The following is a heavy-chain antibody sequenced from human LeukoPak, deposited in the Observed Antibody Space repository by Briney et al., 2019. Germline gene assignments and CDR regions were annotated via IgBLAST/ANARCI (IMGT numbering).Heavy chain of an antibody. Sequence: GSLRLSCAASGFTFSDYYMSWIRQAPGKGLEWIGEINHSGSTNYNPSLKSRVTISVDTSKNQFSLKLSSVTATDTALYYCARQMATKGERAFDIWGQGTMVTVSS. CDR2: INHSGST. V-gene: IGHV4-34*01. CDR1: GFTFSDYY. J-gene: IGHJ3*02. D-gene: IGHD5-12*01. CDR3: ARQMATKGERAFDI.